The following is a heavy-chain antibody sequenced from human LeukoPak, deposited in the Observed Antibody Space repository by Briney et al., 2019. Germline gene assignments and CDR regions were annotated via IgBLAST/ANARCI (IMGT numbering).Heavy chain of an antibody. J-gene: IGHJ4*02. CDR3: AREGLPAVAGSVYFDY. D-gene: IGHD6-19*01. CDR1: GGSISSGGYS. CDR2: IYHSGST. V-gene: IGHV4-30-2*01. Sequence: MSSETLSLTCTVSGGSISSGGYSWSWIRQPPGKGLEWIGYIYHSGSTYYNPSLRSRVTMSVDRSKNQFSLKLNSVTAADTAVYYCAREGLPAVAGSVYFDYWGQGTLVTVSS.